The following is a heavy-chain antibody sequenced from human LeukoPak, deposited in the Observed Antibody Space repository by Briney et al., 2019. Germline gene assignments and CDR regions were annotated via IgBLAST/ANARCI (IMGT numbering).Heavy chain of an antibody. J-gene: IGHJ4*02. D-gene: IGHD3-22*01. CDR3: ARHRFHYEDTDY. V-gene: IGHV4-38-2*01. CDR2: INRSGST. CDR1: GYSISSGYY. Sequence: PSETLSLTCAVSGYSISSGYYWGWIRQSPGKGLEWIGIINRSGSTNYNPSLESRVSMSVDVSKNQFSLRLTSATAADTAVYYCARHRFHYEDTDYWGRGILVTVSS.